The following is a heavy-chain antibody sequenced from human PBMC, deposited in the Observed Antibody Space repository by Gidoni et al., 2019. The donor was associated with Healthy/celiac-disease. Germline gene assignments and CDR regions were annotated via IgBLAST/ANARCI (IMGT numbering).Heavy chain of an antibody. CDR2: MNPNIGNT. Sequence: QVQLVQSGAEVKKPGATVKVSCKASGYPFHSYDINWGRQATGQGLDWMGWMNPNIGNTGYAQKFKGRVTMTRNTSIRTAYMELSSLRSEDTAVYYCARGPLYGVVVTYKYYFDDWGQGTLVTVSS. CDR1: GYPFHSYD. CDR3: ARGPLYGVVVTYKYYFDD. V-gene: IGHV1-8*01. J-gene: IGHJ4*02. D-gene: IGHD2-21*02.